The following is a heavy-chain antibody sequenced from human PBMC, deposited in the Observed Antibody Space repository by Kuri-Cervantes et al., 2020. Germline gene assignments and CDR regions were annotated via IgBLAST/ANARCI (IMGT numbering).Heavy chain of an antibody. CDR1: GFTFTSSA. D-gene: IGHD1-26*01. CDR3: AAWGGALDAFDI. V-gene: IGHV1-58*01. CDR2: IVVGSGNT. J-gene: IGHJ3*02. Sequence: SVKVSCKASGFTFTSSAVQWVRQARGQRLGWIGWIVVGSGNTNYAQKFQERVTITRDMSTSTAYMELSSLRSEDTAVYYCAAWGGALDAFDIWGQGTMVTVSS.